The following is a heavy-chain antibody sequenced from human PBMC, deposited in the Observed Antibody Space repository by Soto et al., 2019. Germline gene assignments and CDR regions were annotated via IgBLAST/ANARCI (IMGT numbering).Heavy chain of an antibody. J-gene: IGHJ5*02. CDR2: IIPIFGTA. CDR3: ARDDVELLIPDP. V-gene: IGHV1-69*13. CDR1: GGTFSSYA. D-gene: IGHD1-7*01. Sequence: SVKVSCKASGGTFSSYAISWVRQAPGQGLEWMGGIIPIFGTANYAQKFQGRVTITADESTSTAYMELSSLRSEDTAVYYCARDDVELLIPDPWGQGTLVTVSS.